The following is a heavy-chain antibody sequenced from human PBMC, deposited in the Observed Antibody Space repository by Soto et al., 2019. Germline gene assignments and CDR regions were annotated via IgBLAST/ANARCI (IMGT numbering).Heavy chain of an antibody. V-gene: IGHV5-51*01. D-gene: IGHD5-18*01. CDR1: GDSFPTSW. CDR2: IHPSDSDI. J-gene: IGHJ4*03. CDR3: ARRHGYSYGYVGF. Sequence: PGESLKISCKVFGDSFPTSWIGWVRQTPGEGLEWIGIIHPSDSDITYMPTFEGRVIISADNSISTAYLQWTSLQASDTAKYFCARRHGYSYGYVGFWGQGALVTVSS.